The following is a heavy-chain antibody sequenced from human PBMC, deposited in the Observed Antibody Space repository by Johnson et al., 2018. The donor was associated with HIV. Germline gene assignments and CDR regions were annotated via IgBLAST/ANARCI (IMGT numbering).Heavy chain of an antibody. Sequence: QVQLVESVGGLVQPGRSLRLSCAASGFTFSNYAIHWVRQPPGKGLEWVAVISYDGNNKYYADSVKGRFTISRDNSKNTLYLQMNSLRAEDTAVYYCARDRGSSGWYDAFDIWGQGTMVTVSS. D-gene: IGHD6-19*01. V-gene: IGHV3-30*14. CDR1: GFTFSNYA. CDR2: ISYDGNNK. CDR3: ARDRGSSGWYDAFDI. J-gene: IGHJ3*02.